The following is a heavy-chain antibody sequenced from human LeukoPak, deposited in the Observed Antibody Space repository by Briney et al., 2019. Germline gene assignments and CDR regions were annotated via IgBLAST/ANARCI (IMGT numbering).Heavy chain of an antibody. CDR3: AAESERWLVRS. CDR2: IYYSGGT. CDR1: YGSISRYY. D-gene: IGHD6-19*01. V-gene: IGHV4-59*01. Sequence: NPSETLSLTCTVSYGSISRYYWSWIRQPPGKGLEWIGYIYYSGGTNYNPSLKSRVTISMDTSKNQFSLKLSSVTAADTAVYYCAAESERWLVRSWGQGTLVTVSS. J-gene: IGHJ4*02.